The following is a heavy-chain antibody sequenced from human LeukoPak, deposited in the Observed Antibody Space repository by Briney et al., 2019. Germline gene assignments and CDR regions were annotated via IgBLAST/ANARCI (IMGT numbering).Heavy chain of an antibody. CDR3: ARENSGSYREFDY. CDR2: IYTSGST. J-gene: IGHJ4*02. V-gene: IGHV4-4*07. Sequence: SETLSLTCTVSGGSISSYYWSWIRQPAGKGLEWIVRIYTSGSTNYNASLKSRVSMSVDTSKNQFSLKLSSVTAADTAVFYCARENSGSYREFDYWGQGTLVTVSS. CDR1: GGSISSYY. D-gene: IGHD1-26*01.